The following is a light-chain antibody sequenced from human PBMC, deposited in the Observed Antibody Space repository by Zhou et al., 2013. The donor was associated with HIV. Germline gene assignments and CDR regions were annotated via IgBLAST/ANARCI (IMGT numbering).Light chain of an antibody. CDR1: QSVSSN. Sequence: EIVMTQSPATLSVSPGERATLSCRASQSVSSNLAWFQQKPGQAPRLLISGASSRAAGIPDRFSGSGSGTDFTLTISRLEPEDFAVYSCQQYADSQMYTFGQGTKLEIK. CDR3: QQYADSQMYT. V-gene: IGKV3-20*01. J-gene: IGKJ2*01. CDR2: GAS.